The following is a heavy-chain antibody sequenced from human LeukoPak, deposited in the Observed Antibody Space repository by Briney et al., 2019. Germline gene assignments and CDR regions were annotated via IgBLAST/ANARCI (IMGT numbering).Heavy chain of an antibody. J-gene: IGHJ4*02. CDR1: GFTFSSYA. CDR3: ARATLYYDFWSGYYDYYFDY. V-gene: IGHV3-30-3*01. CDR2: ISYDGSNK. D-gene: IGHD3-3*01. Sequence: GGSLRLSCAASGFTFSSYAMHWVRQAPGKGLEWVAVISYDGSNKYYADSVKGRFTISRDNSKNTLYLQMNSLRAEDTAVYYCARATLYYDFWSGYYDYYFDYWGQGTLVTVSS.